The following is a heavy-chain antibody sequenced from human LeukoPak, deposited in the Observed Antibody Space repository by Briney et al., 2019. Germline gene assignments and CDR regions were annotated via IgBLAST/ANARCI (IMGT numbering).Heavy chain of an antibody. CDR2: ITAIFVTA. CDR3: AKSGWYYDTSGSRYYYGMDV. V-gene: IGHV1-69*13. CDR1: GGTFSSYA. D-gene: IGHD3-22*01. J-gene: IGHJ6*02. Sequence: PVKVSCKASGGTFSSYAISWVRQAPGQGLEWMGGITAIFVTANYAQKFQGRVTIIADESTSTVYMELSSLRSEDTAVYYCAKSGWYYDTSGSRYYYGMDVWGQGTTVTVSS.